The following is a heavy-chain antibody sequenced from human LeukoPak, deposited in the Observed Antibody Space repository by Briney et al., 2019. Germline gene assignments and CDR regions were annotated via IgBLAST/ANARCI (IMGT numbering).Heavy chain of an antibody. CDR2: ISSSGDST. Sequence: GGSLRLSCAASRFSFNNRPLSWLRRAPGKGLEWVSSISSSGDSTYYSDSVEGRYTISRDNSKNTQYLQMNSLRAEDTAVYYCATGGRGYAFDIWGQGTMVTVSS. CDR3: ATGGRGYAFDI. V-gene: IGHV3-23*01. D-gene: IGHD1-14*01. CDR1: RFSFNNRP. J-gene: IGHJ3*02.